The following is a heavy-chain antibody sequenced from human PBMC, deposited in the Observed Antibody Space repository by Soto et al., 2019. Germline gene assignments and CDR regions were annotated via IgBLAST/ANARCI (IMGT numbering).Heavy chain of an antibody. J-gene: IGHJ4*02. D-gene: IGHD6-13*01. CDR1: GGTFSSYA. V-gene: IGHV1-69*13. Sequence: ASVKVSCKTSGGTFSSYAISWVRQAPGQGLEWMGGLIPIFGTANYVQKFQGRVTITADESTSPAYMELSSLRSEDTAVYYCARSGFPGIAAYWGQGTLVTVSS. CDR2: LIPIFGTA. CDR3: ARSGFPGIAAY.